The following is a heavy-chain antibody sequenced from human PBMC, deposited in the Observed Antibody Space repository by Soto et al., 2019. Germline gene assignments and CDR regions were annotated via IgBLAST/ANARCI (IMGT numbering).Heavy chain of an antibody. D-gene: IGHD3-22*01. V-gene: IGHV2-5*02. J-gene: IGHJ5*02. CDR2: IYWDDDK. CDR3: AQRVKKFVRGFWFDP. Sequence: QITLKESGPPLVKPTQSLTLTCTFSGFSLSTNGVAVGWIRQPPGKALEWLALIYWDDDKRYRPSLKSRLTITKDTSKNQVVLTMKNMDPVDTATYYCAQRVKKFVRGFWFDPWGQGTLVTVSS. CDR1: GFSLSTNGVA.